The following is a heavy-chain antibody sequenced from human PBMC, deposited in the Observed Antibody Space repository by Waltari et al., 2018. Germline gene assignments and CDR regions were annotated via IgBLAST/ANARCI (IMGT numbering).Heavy chain of an antibody. CDR3: ARRSSKDYYYYYMDV. Sequence: QVQLQESGPGLVKPSETLSLTCTVSGGSIGSYYWSWIRQPPGKGREWIEYIYYSGSTNYNPSLKSRVTISVDTSKNQFSLKVSSVTAADTAVYYCARRSSKDYYYYYMDVWGKGTTVTISS. V-gene: IGHV4-59*08. CDR2: IYYSGST. CDR1: GGSIGSYY. J-gene: IGHJ6*03.